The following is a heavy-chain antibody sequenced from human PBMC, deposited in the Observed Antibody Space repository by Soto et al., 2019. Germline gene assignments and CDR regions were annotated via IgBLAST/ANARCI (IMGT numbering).Heavy chain of an antibody. Sequence: LRLSCAASGFTFSDYYMSWIRQAPGKGLEWVSYISGTSTYIKYAESVKGRFTTSRDNAKNSLYLYMDSLRAEDTAIYYCAKDPNIAARSSWFDPWGQGTLATVSS. J-gene: IGHJ5*02. CDR2: ISGTSTYI. V-gene: IGHV3-11*06. CDR1: GFTFSDYY. D-gene: IGHD6-6*01. CDR3: AKDPNIAARSSWFDP.